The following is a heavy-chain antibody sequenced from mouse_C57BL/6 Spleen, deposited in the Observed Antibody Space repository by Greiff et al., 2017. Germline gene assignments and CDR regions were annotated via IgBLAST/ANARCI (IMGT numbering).Heavy chain of an antibody. Sequence: EVQLQQSGPVLVKPGASVKISCKASGYSFTDYYMNWVKQNNGKSLEWIGVINPNYGTTSYNQKFKGKATLTVVQSSSTAYMQLNSLTSEDSAVCYSAKEKEITTVVDYYFDYWGPGTTVTVSS. V-gene: IGHV1-39*01. CDR2: INPNYGTT. D-gene: IGHD1-1*01. J-gene: IGHJ1*01. CDR1: GYSFTDYY. CDR3: AKEKEITTVVDYYFDY.